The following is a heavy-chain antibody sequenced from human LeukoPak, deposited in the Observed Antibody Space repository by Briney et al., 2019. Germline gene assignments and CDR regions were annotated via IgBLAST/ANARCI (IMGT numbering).Heavy chain of an antibody. J-gene: IGHJ6*03. D-gene: IGHD3-10*01. Sequence: ASVKVSCKASGYTFTNYAIHWVRQAPRQRFEWMGWINAANGHTKYSQHFQDRITITRDTSATTAYMELSNLRSEDMALYYCARGRGPPNTNRDFYYYYYMDVWGTGTTVTVSS. V-gene: IGHV1-3*03. CDR2: INAANGHT. CDR3: ARGRGPPNTNRDFYYYYYMDV. CDR1: GYTFTNYA.